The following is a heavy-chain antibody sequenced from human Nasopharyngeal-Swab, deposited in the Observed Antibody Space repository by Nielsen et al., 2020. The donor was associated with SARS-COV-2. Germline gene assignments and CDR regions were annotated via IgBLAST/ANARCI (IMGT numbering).Heavy chain of an antibody. Sequence: GGSLRLSCAASGFTYSSYWMHWVRHAPGKGLVWVSRINSDGSSTSYADSVKGRFTISRVNAKNTLYLQMNSLRAEDAAVYYCARGGAAAEGYYGMDVWGQGTTVTVSS. J-gene: IGHJ6*02. V-gene: IGHV3-74*01. D-gene: IGHD6-13*01. CDR1: GFTYSSYW. CDR2: INSDGSST. CDR3: ARGGAAAEGYYGMDV.